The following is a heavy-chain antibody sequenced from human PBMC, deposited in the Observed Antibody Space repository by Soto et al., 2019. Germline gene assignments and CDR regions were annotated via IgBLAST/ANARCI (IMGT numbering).Heavy chain of an antibody. CDR1: GFTFSSYS. J-gene: IGHJ4*02. CDR2: ISSSSSYI. CDR3: ARDVEITMVRGKVTQY. V-gene: IGHV3-21*01. D-gene: IGHD3-10*01. Sequence: NPGGSLRLSCAASGFTFSSYSMNWVRQAPGKGLEWVSSISSSSSYIYYADSVKGRFTISRDNAKNSLYLQMNSLRAEDTAVYYCARDVEITMVRGKVTQYWGQGTLVTVXS.